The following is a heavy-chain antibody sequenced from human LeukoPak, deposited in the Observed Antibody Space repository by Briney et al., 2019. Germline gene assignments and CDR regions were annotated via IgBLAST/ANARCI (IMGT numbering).Heavy chain of an antibody. J-gene: IGHJ4*02. V-gene: IGHV3-74*01. CDR3: ARDHVAAAGTRVYRYFDY. D-gene: IGHD6-13*01. CDR2: INSDGSST. CDR1: GFTFSSYW. Sequence: GGSLRLSCAASGFTFSSYWMHWVRQAPGKGLVWVSRINSDGSSTSYADSAKGRFTISRDNAKNTLYLQMNSLRAEDTAVYYCARDHVAAAGTRVYRYFDYWGQGTLVTVSS.